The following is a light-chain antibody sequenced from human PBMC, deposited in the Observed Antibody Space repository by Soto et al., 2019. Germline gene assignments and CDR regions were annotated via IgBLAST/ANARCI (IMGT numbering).Light chain of an antibody. V-gene: IGKV3-11*01. CDR2: DAS. Sequence: EIVLPQSPATLSLSPGERATLSCRAGQGISSYLAWYQQKPGQAPRLLIYDASNRATGIPARFSGSGSGTDFTLTISSLEPDDFAVYYCQQRSSWPITFVQGTRLEIK. CDR3: QQRSSWPIT. CDR1: QGISSY. J-gene: IGKJ5*01.